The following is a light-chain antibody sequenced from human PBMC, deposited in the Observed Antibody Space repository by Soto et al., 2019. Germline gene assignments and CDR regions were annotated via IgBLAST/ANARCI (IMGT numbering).Light chain of an antibody. Sequence: EIQMTQSPSTLSASVGDRVTITCRASQSISSWLAWYQQKPGKAPKLLIYDASNLETGVPSRFSGSGSGTDFTFTISSLQPEDIATYYCQQYDNLSITFGQGTRLEIK. CDR3: QQYDNLSIT. J-gene: IGKJ5*01. V-gene: IGKV1-33*01. CDR2: DAS. CDR1: QSISSW.